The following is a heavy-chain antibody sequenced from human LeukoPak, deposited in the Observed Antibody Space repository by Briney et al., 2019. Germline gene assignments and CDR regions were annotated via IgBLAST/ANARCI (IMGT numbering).Heavy chain of an antibody. J-gene: IGHJ4*02. CDR2: ISGRGANT. D-gene: IGHD2-2*01. V-gene: IGHV3-23*01. Sequence: GGSLRLSCAASEFTFSNYAMNWVRQAPGKGLEWVSAISGRGANTYYADSVKGRFTISRDNSKNTLYLQMNSLRAEDTAVYYCAKTVGYCSSTSCYFDYWGQGTLVTVSS. CDR1: EFTFSNYA. CDR3: AKTVGYCSSTSCYFDY.